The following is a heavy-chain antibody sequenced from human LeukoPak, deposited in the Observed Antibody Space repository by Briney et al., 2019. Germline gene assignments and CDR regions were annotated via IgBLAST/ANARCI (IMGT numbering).Heavy chain of an antibody. Sequence: PSETLSLTCTVSGGSVSSGSYYWSWIRQPPGKGLEWIGYIYYSGSTNYNPSLKSRVTISVDTSKNQFSLKLSSVTAADTAVYYCARMYYYGSGSYYTRIDYWGQGTLVTVSS. CDR1: GGSVSSGSYY. D-gene: IGHD3-10*01. J-gene: IGHJ4*02. CDR3: ARMYYYGSGSYYTRIDY. CDR2: IYYSGST. V-gene: IGHV4-61*01.